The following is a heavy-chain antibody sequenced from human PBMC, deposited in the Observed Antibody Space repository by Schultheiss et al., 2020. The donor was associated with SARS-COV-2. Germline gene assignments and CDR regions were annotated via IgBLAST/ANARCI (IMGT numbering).Heavy chain of an antibody. CDR3: AKESIADSSPNNWFDP. J-gene: IGHJ5*02. CDR2: ISGSGGST. Sequence: LSFEDAGFTGRSYAMSWVRQAPGKGLEWVSAISGSGGSTYYADSVKGRFTISRDNSKNTLYLQMNSLRAEDTAVYYCAKESIADSSPNNWFDPWGQGTLVTVSS. CDR1: GFTGRSYA. V-gene: IGHV3-23*01. D-gene: IGHD6-6*01.